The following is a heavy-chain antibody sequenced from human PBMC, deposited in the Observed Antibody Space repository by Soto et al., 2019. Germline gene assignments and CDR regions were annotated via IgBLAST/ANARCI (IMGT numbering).Heavy chain of an antibody. Sequence: QVHLVESGGGVVQPGRSLRLSCAASGFTSSNYFMHWVRQAPGKGQEWVAAISYDGSHTHYVDSVRGRFTISRDNSRNTLFLQMNSLSGEDTAVYYCARGDPYYAMDVWGQGTTVTVSS. CDR2: ISYDGSHT. J-gene: IGHJ6*02. D-gene: IGHD3-16*01. V-gene: IGHV3-30*04. CDR1: GFTSSNYF. CDR3: ARGDPYYAMDV.